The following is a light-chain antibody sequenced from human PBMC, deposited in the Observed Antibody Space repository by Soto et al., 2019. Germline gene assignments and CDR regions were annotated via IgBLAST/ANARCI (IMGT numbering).Light chain of an antibody. Sequence: QSALTQPASVSGSPGQSITISCTGTSSDVGGYNYVSWYQQHPGKAPKLMIYDVSNRPSGVSNRFSGSKSGNTASLTISGLQAEDEADYYCSSYTSSSTYWVFDGGTKLTVL. CDR2: DVS. CDR1: SSDVGGYNY. CDR3: SSYTSSSTYWV. V-gene: IGLV2-14*01. J-gene: IGLJ3*02.